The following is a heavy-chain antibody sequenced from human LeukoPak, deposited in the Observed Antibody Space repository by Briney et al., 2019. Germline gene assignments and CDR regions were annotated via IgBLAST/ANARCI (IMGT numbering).Heavy chain of an antibody. V-gene: IGHV3-66*01. J-gene: IGHJ4*02. D-gene: IGHD3-9*01. Sequence: GGSLRLSCAASGFTVNSNYMSWVRQAPGKGLEWVSIIYSGGSTHYGDSVKGRFTISRDNSKNTLYLQMNSLRAEDTAVYYCARANYEILTGYLYFDYWGQGTLVTASS. CDR2: IYSGGST. CDR1: GFTVNSNY. CDR3: ARANYEILTGYLYFDY.